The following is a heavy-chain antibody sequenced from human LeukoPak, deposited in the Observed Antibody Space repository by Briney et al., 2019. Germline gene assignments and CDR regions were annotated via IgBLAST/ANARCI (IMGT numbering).Heavy chain of an antibody. J-gene: IGHJ4*02. D-gene: IGHD3-3*01. CDR2: ISSSSSTI. CDR3: ARAWGNDYDLNY. CDR1: GFTFSSYS. V-gene: IGHV3-48*04. Sequence: GGSLRLSCAASGFTFSSYSMNWVRQAPGKGQEWVSHISSSSSTIYYADSVKGRFTISRDNAKNSLYLQMNSLRVEDTAVYYCARAWGNDYDLNYLGQGTLVTVSS.